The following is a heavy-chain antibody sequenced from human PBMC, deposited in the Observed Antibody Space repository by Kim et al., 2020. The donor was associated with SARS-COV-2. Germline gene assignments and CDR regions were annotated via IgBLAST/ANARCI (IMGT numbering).Heavy chain of an antibody. Sequence: GGSLRLSCAASGFTFSSYGMHWVRQAPGKGLEWVAVIPYDGSNKYYADSVKGRFTISRDNSKNTLYLQMNSLRAEDTAVYYCAKEKSGYDYVYVGEAFDYWGQGTLVTVSS. D-gene: IGHD5-12*01. J-gene: IGHJ4*02. CDR2: IPYDGSNK. V-gene: IGHV3-30*18. CDR1: GFTFSSYG. CDR3: AKEKSGYDYVYVGEAFDY.